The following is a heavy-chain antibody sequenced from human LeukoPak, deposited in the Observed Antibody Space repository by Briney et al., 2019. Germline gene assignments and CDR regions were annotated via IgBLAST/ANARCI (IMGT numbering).Heavy chain of an antibody. D-gene: IGHD2-2*01. V-gene: IGHV4-61*02. CDR2: SYTSGST. J-gene: IGHJ3*02. CDR1: GGSISSGGYY. CDR3: ARRYCSSTNCHDAFDI. Sequence: PSETLSLTCAVSGGSISSGGYYWSWIRQPAGKGLEWIGRSYTSGSTNYNPSLKSRVTISVDTSKNQFSLKLNSVTAADTAVYYCARRYCSSTNCHDAFDIWGQGTMVTVSS.